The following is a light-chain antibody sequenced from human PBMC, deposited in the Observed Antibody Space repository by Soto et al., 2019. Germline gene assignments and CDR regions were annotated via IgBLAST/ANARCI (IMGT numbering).Light chain of an antibody. Sequence: EIVLTQSPGTLSLSPGVGATLSCRASQSVSSAYLAWYQQKPGQAPRLLIYNSSSRATGIPDRFRGSGSGTDFTLTISRLEPEDFAVYYCQHYGSSMTFGQGTKVDIK. V-gene: IGKV3-20*01. CDR3: QHYGSSMT. CDR1: QSVSSAY. CDR2: NSS. J-gene: IGKJ1*01.